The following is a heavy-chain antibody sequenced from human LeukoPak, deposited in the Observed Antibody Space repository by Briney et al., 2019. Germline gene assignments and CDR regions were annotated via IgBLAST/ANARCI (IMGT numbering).Heavy chain of an antibody. D-gene: IGHD5-12*01. J-gene: IGHJ4*02. V-gene: IGHV3-30*04. CDR3: ARARPSMWIDY. CDR2: ISYDGSDK. CDR1: GFTFSSYA. Sequence: PGGSLRLSCAASGFTFSSYAMYWVRQAPGKGLEWVAVISYDGSDKFYADSVKGRFTISRDSSKNTLCLQMNSLRPEDTAVYYCARARPSMWIDYWGQGTLVTVSS.